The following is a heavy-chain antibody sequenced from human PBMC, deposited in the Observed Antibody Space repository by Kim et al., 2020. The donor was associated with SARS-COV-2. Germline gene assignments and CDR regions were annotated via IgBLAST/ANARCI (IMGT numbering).Heavy chain of an antibody. CDR2: ISGTGTIT. CDR1: GFTLSLYS. V-gene: IGHV3-48*04. Sequence: GGSLRLSCATSGFTLSLYSMNWVRQSPGKGLEWVSHISGTGTITKHADSVRGRFTISSDNAKNSLFLQMNGLRAEDTAVYYCVRENFWAFDIWGHGTMGT. CDR3: VRENFWAFDI. J-gene: IGHJ3*02. D-gene: IGHD3-3*01.